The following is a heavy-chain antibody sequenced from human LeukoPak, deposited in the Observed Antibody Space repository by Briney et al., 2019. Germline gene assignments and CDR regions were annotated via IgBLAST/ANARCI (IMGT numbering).Heavy chain of an antibody. CDR2: LYISGRT. D-gene: IGHD3-10*01. J-gene: IGHJ5*02. V-gene: IGHV4-4*07. CDR3: ARGSGQNYYGSGSPQNWFDP. Sequence: SETLSLTCTVSGGSISTYYWSWIRQPAGKGLQWIGRLYISGRTNSDPSLKSRVTMSVDKSKNQFSLKLRSVTAADTAVYYCARGSGQNYYGSGSPQNWFDPWGQGALVTVSS. CDR1: GGSISTYY.